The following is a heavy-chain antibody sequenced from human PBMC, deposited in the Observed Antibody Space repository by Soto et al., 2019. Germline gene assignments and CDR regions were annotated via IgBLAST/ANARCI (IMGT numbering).Heavy chain of an antibody. J-gene: IGHJ3*02. CDR2: IYYSGT. CDR3: ARTYDGSGPNSGGYAFDI. D-gene: IGHD3-22*01. CDR1: GGSISSYY. V-gene: IGHV4-59*01. Sequence: SETLSLTCTVSGGSISSYYWSWIRQHPGKGLEWIAYIYYSGTSYNPSLKSRVSISPDTSKNQFSLKLSSVTAADTAVYYCARTYDGSGPNSGGYAFDIWGQGTMVTVSS.